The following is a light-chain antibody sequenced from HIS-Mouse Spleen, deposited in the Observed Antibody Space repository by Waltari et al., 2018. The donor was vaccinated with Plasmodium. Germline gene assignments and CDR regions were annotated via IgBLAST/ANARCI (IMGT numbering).Light chain of an antibody. CDR1: ALPKKY. CDR3: YSTDSSGNHRV. CDR2: EDS. V-gene: IGLV3-10*01. J-gene: IGLJ3*02. Sequence: SYELTQPPSVSVSPGQTARITCSGDALPKKYAYWYQQKSGQAPVLVIYEDSKRPAGIPESVSGASSGTMATLTISGAQVEDEADYYGYSTDSSGNHRVFGGGTKLTVL.